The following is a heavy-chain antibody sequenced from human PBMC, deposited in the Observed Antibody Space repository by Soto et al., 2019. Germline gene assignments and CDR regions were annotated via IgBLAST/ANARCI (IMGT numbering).Heavy chain of an antibody. J-gene: IGHJ4*02. Sequence: PGESLKISCKGSGYSFSRYWIAWVRQTPGKGLEWMGLIYPGDSDTRYSPSFQGQVTIPADKSITTAYLQWSSLKASDTAIYYCARDTFSGDSSGPHYWGQGTLVTVSS. CDR3: ARDTFSGDSSGPHY. CDR2: IYPGDSDT. V-gene: IGHV5-51*01. D-gene: IGHD3-22*01. CDR1: GYSFSRYW.